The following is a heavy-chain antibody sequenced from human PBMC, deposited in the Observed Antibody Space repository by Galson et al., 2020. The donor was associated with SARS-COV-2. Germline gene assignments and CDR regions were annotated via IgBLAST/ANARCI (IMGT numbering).Heavy chain of an antibody. CDR1: GFSFNNFG. D-gene: IGHD2-21*01. V-gene: IGHV3-30*18. CDR2: ISYEGSQK. J-gene: IGHJ5*02. CDR3: AKDTQIFWCVVLVDSWFDP. Sequence: GESLKISCAASGFSFNNFGLHWVRQAPGKGLEWVAVISYEGSQKSYVDSVKGRFTVSKDNSKNTVYLQMNSLRPEDTAVYYCAKDTQIFWCVVLVDSWFDPLGKGPLVTVSS.